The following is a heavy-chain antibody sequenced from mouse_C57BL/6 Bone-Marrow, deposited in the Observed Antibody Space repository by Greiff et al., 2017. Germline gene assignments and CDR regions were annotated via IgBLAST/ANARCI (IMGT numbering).Heavy chain of an antibody. CDR1: GFTFSDYG. CDR2: ISNLAYSI. CDR3: ARQFFLDY. Sequence: EVQGVESGGGLVQPGGSLKLSCAASGFTFSDYGMAWVRQAPRKGPEWVAFISNLAYSIYYADTVTGRFTISRENAKNTLYLEMSSLRSEDTAMYYCARQFFLDYWGQGTSVTVSS. J-gene: IGHJ4*01. V-gene: IGHV5-15*01.